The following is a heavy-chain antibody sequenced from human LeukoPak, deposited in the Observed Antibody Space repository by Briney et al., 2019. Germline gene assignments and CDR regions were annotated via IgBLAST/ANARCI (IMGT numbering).Heavy chain of an antibody. CDR1: GFTFSGSA. D-gene: IGHD4/OR15-4a*01. CDR2: IRSKANSYAT. V-gene: IGHV3-73*01. J-gene: IGHJ4*02. CDR3: TSLWWPSDY. Sequence: GGSQRLSCAASGFTFSGSAMHWVRQASGKGLEWVGRIRSKANSYATAYAASVKGRFTISRDDSKNTAYLQMNSLKTEDTAVYYCTSLWWPSDYWGQGTLVTVSS.